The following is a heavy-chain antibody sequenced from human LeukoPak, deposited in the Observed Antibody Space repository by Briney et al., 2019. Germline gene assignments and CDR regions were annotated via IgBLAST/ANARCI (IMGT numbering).Heavy chain of an antibody. V-gene: IGHV1-2*06. CDR3: AVYSGYEDYSDY. CDR2: INPNSGGT. J-gene: IGHJ4*02. D-gene: IGHD5-12*01. Sequence: ASVKVSCKASGYTFTGYYMHWVRQAPGQGLEWMGRINPNSGGTNYAQKFQGRVTMTRDTSISTAYMELSRLRSDDTAVYYCAVYSGYEDYSDYWGQGTLVTVSS. CDR1: GYTFTGYY.